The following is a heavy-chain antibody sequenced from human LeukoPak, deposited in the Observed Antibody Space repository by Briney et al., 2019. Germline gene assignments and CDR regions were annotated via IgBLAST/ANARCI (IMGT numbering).Heavy chain of an antibody. CDR2: ISAYNGNT. J-gene: IGHJ3*01. CDR1: GYTFTSYG. Sequence: ASVKVSCKASGYTFTSYGISWVRQTPGQGLEWMGWISAYNGNTNYAQKLQGRVTMTTDTSTSTAYMELRSLRSDDTAVYYCARSRLFHYYGDLWGQGTMVNVSS. V-gene: IGHV1-18*01. CDR3: ARSRLFHYYGDL. D-gene: IGHD3-10*01.